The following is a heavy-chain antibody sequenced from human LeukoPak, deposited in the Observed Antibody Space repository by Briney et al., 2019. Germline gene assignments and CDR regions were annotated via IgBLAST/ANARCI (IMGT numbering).Heavy chain of an antibody. V-gene: IGHV4-30-4*01. CDR2: IYYSGST. J-gene: IGHJ3*02. CDR3: ARAGYYMGAFDI. Sequence: SETLSLTCTVSGGSISSGGHYWSWIRQPPGKGLEWIGYIYYSGSTYYNPSLKSRVTISVDTSKNQFSLKLSSVTAADTAVYSWARAGYYMGAFDIWGQGTMVTSLQ. CDR1: GGSISSGGHY. D-gene: IGHD3-3*01.